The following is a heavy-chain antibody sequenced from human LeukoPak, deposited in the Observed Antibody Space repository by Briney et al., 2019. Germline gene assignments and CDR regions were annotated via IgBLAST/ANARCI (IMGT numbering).Heavy chain of an antibody. CDR1: GGFFSGYY. CDR3: ARVLVPGPGIAAAGIDY. V-gene: IGHV4-34*01. CDR2: INHSGST. D-gene: IGHD6-13*01. Sequence: PSETLSLTCAVYGGFFSGYYWSWIRQPPGKGLEWIGEINHSGSTNHNPSLKSRVTISVDTSKNQFSLKLSSVTAADTAVYYCARVLVPGPGIAAAGIDYWGQGTLVTVSS. J-gene: IGHJ4*02.